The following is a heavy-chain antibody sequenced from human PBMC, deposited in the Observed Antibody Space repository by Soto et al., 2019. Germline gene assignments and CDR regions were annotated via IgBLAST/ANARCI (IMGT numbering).Heavy chain of an antibody. V-gene: IGHV1-69*01. CDR1: RDLFNNYA. J-gene: IGHJ4*02. CDR2: ISPLFSTT. Sequence: QVQLVQSGAEVKEPGSSVKVSCKATRDLFNNYAFNWVRQAHEQGLEWMGRISPLFSTTNYAQKFQGRVTIGADELTTIVYLEVSNLESEDTAMYYCAASSSVAAAGYFKFWGQGTLVTVSP. D-gene: IGHD6-13*01. CDR3: AASSSVAAAGYFKF.